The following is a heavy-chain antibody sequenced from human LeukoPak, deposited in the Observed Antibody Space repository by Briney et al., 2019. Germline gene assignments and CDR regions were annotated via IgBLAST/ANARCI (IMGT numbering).Heavy chain of an antibody. D-gene: IGHD3-22*01. V-gene: IGHV1-18*01. J-gene: IGHJ4*02. CDR2: ISAYNGNT. CDR3: ARAPYYYDSSGRYYFDY. CDR1: GYTFTSYG. Sequence: GASVKVSCKASGYTFTSYGISWVRQAPGQGLEWMGWISAYNGNTNYAQNLQGRVTMTTDTSTSTAYMELRSLRSDDTAVYYCARAPYYYDSSGRYYFDYWGQGTLVTVSS.